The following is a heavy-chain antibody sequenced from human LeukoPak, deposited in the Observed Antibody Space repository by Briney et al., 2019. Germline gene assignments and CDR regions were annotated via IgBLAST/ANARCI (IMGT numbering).Heavy chain of an antibody. J-gene: IGHJ4*02. CDR1: GFTFSSYW. V-gene: IGHV3-74*01. D-gene: IGHD4-23*01. CDR3: VRGNDYGGPHY. CDR2: IGRDGSRI. Sequence: PGGSLRLSCAVSGFTFSSYWMHWVRQAPGKGLVWVSRIGRDGSRINYADSVKGRFTISRDSGKNTLFLQMNSLRAEDAAVYYCVRGNDYGGPHYWGQGTLVTVSS.